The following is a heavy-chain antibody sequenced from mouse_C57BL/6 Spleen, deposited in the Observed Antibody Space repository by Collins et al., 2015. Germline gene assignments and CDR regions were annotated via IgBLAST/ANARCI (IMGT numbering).Heavy chain of an antibody. CDR1: GFAFSSYD. CDR3: ARQGKNRYDLGAMDY. CDR2: ISSGGSYT. Sequence: EVKLVESGGGLVKPGGSLKLSCAASGFAFSSYDMSWVRQTPEKRLEWVATISSGGSYTYYPDSVKGRFTISRDNARNTLYLQMSSLRSEDTALYYCARQGKNRYDLGAMDYWGQGTSVTVSS. V-gene: IGHV5-9*02. J-gene: IGHJ4*01. D-gene: IGHD2-14*01.